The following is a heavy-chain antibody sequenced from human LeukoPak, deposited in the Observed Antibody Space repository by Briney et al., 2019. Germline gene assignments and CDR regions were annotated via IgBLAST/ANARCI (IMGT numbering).Heavy chain of an antibody. J-gene: IGHJ5*02. D-gene: IGHD1-26*01. V-gene: IGHV5-51*01. CDR3: ARRGESYEWFDP. CDR1: GYSFASYW. Sequence: GESLTISCKGSGYSFASYWIAWVRQMPGKGLEWMGIIYPGDSDTRYSPSFRGQVTISADKSIDTAYLQWSSLKASDTAIYYCARRGESYEWFDPWGQGTLVTVSS. CDR2: IYPGDSDT.